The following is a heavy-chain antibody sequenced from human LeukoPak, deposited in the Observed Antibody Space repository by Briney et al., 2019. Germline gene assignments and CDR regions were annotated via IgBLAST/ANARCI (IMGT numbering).Heavy chain of an antibody. CDR2: INHSGTT. V-gene: IGHV4-34*01. D-gene: IGHD3-16*01. CDR3: ARRGTLYWYFDL. J-gene: IGHJ2*01. CDR1: GGPFSAYY. Sequence: SETLSLTCAVYGGPFSAYYWSWIRQPPGKGLEWIGEINHSGTTNYNPSLESRVTMSVDTSKNQFSLKLSSVAAADTAVYYCARRGTLYWYFDLWGRGTLVTVSS.